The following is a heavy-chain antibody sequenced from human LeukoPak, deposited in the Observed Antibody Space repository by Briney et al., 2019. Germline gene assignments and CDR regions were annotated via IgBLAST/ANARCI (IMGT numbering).Heavy chain of an antibody. J-gene: IGHJ4*02. D-gene: IGHD5-24*01. CDR3: ARAGLRGDGYNYVDY. CDR2: MSGSGGTT. Sequence: GGSLRLSCAASGFTFSRYAMSWVRQAPGRGLEWVSGMSGSGGTTYYADSVKGRFTISRDNSKNTLYLQMNSLRAEDTAVYYCARAGLRGDGYNYVDYWGQGTLVTVSS. V-gene: IGHV3-23*01. CDR1: GFTFSRYA.